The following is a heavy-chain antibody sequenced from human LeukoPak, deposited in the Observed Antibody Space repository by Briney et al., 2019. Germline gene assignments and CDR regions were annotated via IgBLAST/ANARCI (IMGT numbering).Heavy chain of an antibody. CDR3: ARDRRRGAAGYGLDV. Sequence: GGSLRLSCVASGFTFSDYWMSWVRQAPGKGLECVASIRYDENEKYYMESVKGRFTSSRDHAKNSLYLQIDSLRAEDTALYFCARDRRRGAAGYGLDVWGQGTTVTVSS. CDR1: GFTFSDYW. CDR2: IRYDENEK. V-gene: IGHV3-7*01. J-gene: IGHJ6*02. D-gene: IGHD5-12*01.